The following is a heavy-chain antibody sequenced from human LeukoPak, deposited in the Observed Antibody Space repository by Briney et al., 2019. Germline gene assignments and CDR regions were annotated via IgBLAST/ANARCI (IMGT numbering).Heavy chain of an antibody. CDR3: ARHSAGTTYDQ. J-gene: IGHJ5*02. V-gene: IGHV4-59*08. CDR1: GGSPKIDN. Sequence: PSETLCLTCTVSGGSPKIDNTSCVSDTPRKGLEWSGNVYDSGTTNYNASLKSRVTISIDMSKIQIFLELSSVTAADTAVYYCARHSAGTTYDQWGQGTLVTVSS. CDR2: VYDSGTT. D-gene: IGHD1-7*01.